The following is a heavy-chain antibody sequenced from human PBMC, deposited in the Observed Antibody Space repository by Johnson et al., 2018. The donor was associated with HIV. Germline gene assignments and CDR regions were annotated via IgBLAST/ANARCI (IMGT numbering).Heavy chain of an antibody. Sequence: VQLVESGGGVVRPGGSLRLSCAASGFTFDDYAMHWVRQAPGKGLEWVSGISWNSGSIGYADSVKGRFTISRENAKNSLYLQMNSLRTEDTAVYHCAKDVDRLLWEGDAFDIWGQGTMVTVSS. D-gene: IGHD1-26*01. CDR1: GFTFDDYA. J-gene: IGHJ3*02. V-gene: IGHV3-9*01. CDR3: AKDVDRLLWEGDAFDI. CDR2: ISWNSGSI.